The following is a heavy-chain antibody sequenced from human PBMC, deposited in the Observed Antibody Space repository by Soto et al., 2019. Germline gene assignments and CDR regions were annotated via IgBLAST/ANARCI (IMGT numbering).Heavy chain of an antibody. CDR3: ARDVTRSKYSSDY. CDR2: INHSGST. J-gene: IGHJ4*02. V-gene: IGHV4-34*01. CDR1: GGSFSGYY. D-gene: IGHD4-4*01. Sequence: SETLSLTCAVYGGSFSGYYWSWIRQPPGKGLEWIGEINHSGSTNYNPSLKSRVTISVDTSKNQFSLKLSSVTAADTAVYYCARDVTRSKYSSDYWGQGTLVTVSS.